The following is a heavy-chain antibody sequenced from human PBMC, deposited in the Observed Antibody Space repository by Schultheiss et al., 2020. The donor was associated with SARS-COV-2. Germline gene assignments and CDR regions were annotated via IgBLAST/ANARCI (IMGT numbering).Heavy chain of an antibody. J-gene: IGHJ5*02. Sequence: SETLSLTCTVSGGSISTHNYYWGWVRQPPGKGLEWIGSISYSGSTYYNLSLKSRVTISVDMSNNQFSMRLRSVAAADTAIYYCARRRYVDWFDPWGQGTLVTVAS. CDR3: ARRRYVDWFDP. V-gene: IGHV4-39*07. D-gene: IGHD3-9*01. CDR1: GGSISTHNYY. CDR2: ISYSGST.